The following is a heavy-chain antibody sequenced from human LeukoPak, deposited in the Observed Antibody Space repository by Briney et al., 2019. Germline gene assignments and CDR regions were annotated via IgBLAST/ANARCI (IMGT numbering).Heavy chain of an antibody. CDR3: AREHRSWFMSSGSEVATPEEIDY. CDR2: IIPILGIA. Sequence: SVKVSCKASGGTFSSYAISRVRQAPGQGLEWMGRIIPILGIANYAQKFQGRVTITADKSTSTAYMELSSLRSEDTAVYYCAREHRSWFMSSGSEVATPEEIDYWGQGTLVTVSS. CDR1: GGTFSSYA. D-gene: IGHD5-12*01. J-gene: IGHJ4*02. V-gene: IGHV1-69*04.